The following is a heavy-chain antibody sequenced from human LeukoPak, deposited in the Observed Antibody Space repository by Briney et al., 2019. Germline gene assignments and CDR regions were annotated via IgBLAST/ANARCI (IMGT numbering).Heavy chain of an antibody. CDR2: ISYDGSNK. CDR1: GFSFTMYG. J-gene: IGHJ4*02. CDR3: ARARNRAWDY. Sequence: GGSLRLSCAASGFSFTMYGIHWVRQSPGKGLEWVAVISYDGSNKYYADYVKGRFTISRDNSKNTLYLQMNSLRAEDTAVYYCARARNRAWDYGGQGTLVTVSS. D-gene: IGHD1-14*01. V-gene: IGHV3-30*03.